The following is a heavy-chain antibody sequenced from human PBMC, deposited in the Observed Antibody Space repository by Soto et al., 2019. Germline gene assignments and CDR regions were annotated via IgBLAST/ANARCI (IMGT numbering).Heavy chain of an antibody. Sequence: QVQLQESGPGLVKPSETLSLTCTVSSDSITNYYWSWIRQSPGKGLEWIGYIHDSGRSNYNPSLKSRVKISVDTSKKQFSLKLNSVTAADTAVYYCARVGGTRVWYWGQGTLVTVSS. D-gene: IGHD4-17*01. CDR1: SDSITNYY. J-gene: IGHJ4*02. CDR3: ARVGGTRVWY. CDR2: IHDSGRS. V-gene: IGHV4-59*01.